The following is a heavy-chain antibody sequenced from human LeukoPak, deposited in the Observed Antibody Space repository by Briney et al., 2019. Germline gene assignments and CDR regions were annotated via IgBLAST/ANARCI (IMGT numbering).Heavy chain of an antibody. CDR2: ISAYNGNT. D-gene: IGHD3-10*01. V-gene: IGHV1-18*04. Sequence: GASVTVSFKASGYTFTSYGISWVRQAPGQGLEWMGWISAYNGNTNYAQKLQGRVTMTTDTSTSTAYMELRSLRSDDTAVYYCARPLSWFGELLFGGGYYFDYWGQGTLVTVSS. CDR1: GYTFTSYG. J-gene: IGHJ4*02. CDR3: ARPLSWFGELLFGGGYYFDY.